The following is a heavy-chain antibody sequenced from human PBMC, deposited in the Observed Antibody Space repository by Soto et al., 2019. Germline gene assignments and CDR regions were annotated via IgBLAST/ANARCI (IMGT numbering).Heavy chain of an antibody. CDR3: TRDREWDNLPYCYAMDV. Sequence: EVQLVESGGGLVKPGGSLRLSCAASGFTLSDAWMNWVRQAPGKGLEWVGRIKSKTDGGTKHYAAPVKGRLTISRDDSNNKLYLQVNRQTIEHRAFYYCTRDREWDNLPYCYAMDVWGQGTTVPVSS. D-gene: IGHD3-16*01. V-gene: IGHV3-15*07. CDR2: IKSKTDGGTK. CDR1: GFTLSDAW. J-gene: IGHJ6*02.